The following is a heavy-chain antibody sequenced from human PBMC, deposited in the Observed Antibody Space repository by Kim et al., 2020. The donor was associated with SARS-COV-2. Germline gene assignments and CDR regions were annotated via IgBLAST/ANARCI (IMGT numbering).Heavy chain of an antibody. Sequence: GGSLRLSCAASGFTFSGSAMHWVRQASGKGLEWVGRIRSKANSYATAYAASVKGRFTISRDDSKNTAYLQMNSLKTEDTAVYYCTSPRGYSGYDQDYWGQGTLVTVSS. J-gene: IGHJ4*02. D-gene: IGHD5-12*01. CDR3: TSPRGYSGYDQDY. CDR2: IRSKANSYAT. V-gene: IGHV3-73*01. CDR1: GFTFSGSA.